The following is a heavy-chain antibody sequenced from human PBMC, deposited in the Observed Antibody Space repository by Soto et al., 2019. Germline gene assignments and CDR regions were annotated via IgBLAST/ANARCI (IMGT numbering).Heavy chain of an antibody. CDR1: GGSITSNNYY. D-gene: IGHD3-10*01. V-gene: IGHV4-39*01. CDR3: AKHRHGTYYSAYES. J-gene: IGHJ5*02. CDR2: INYIANT. Sequence: SETLSLTCTVSGGSITSNNYYWGWIRQPPGKGLEWIGSINYIANTYYNPSLKSRVTVSVDTSKNQFSLELNSVTAADTAVYFCAKHRHGTYYSAYESWGQGTLVTVSS.